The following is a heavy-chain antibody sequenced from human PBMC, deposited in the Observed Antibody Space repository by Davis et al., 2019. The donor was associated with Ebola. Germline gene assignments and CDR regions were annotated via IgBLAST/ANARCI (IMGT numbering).Heavy chain of an antibody. CDR2: IDSSGSIK. D-gene: IGHD1-26*01. CDR3: ARDSGDIVGATTLYYYGMDV. Sequence: GESLKISCAASGFTLNNYEMNWVRQAPGKGLEWLSYIDSSGSIKYYGDSVKGRFTISRDNAKNSLYLQMNSLRDEDTAVYYCARDSGDIVGATTLYYYGMDVWGQGTTVTVSS. V-gene: IGHV3-48*02. CDR1: GFTLNNYE. J-gene: IGHJ6*02.